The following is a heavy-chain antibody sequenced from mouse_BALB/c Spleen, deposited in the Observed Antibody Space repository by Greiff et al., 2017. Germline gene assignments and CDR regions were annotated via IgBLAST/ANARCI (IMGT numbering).Heavy chain of an antibody. V-gene: IGHV1S29*02. Sequence: EVQVVESGPELVKPGASVKISCKASGYTFTDYNMHWVKQSHGKSLEWIGYIYPYNGGTGYNQKFKSKATLTVDNSSSTAYMELRSLTSEDSAVYYCARDRPFDYWGQGTTLTVSS. J-gene: IGHJ2*01. D-gene: IGHD2-14*01. CDR3: ARDRPFDY. CDR2: IYPYNGGT. CDR1: GYTFTDYN.